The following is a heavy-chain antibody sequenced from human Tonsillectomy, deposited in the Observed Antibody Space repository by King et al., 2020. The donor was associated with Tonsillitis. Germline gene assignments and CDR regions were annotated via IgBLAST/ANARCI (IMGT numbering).Heavy chain of an antibody. V-gene: IGHV4-59*01. J-gene: IGHJ4*02. CDR2: IYYSGST. CDR3: ARGFYDSSGYSQPFDS. Sequence: QLQESGPGLVKPSETLSLTCTVSGGSISSYYWNWIRQPPGKELEWICYIYYSGSTNYNPSLKSPGTMSVDTSKNQFSLQLTSVTPADTAVYYCARGFYDSSGYSQPFDSWGQGTLVTVSS. CDR1: GGSISSYY. D-gene: IGHD3-22*01.